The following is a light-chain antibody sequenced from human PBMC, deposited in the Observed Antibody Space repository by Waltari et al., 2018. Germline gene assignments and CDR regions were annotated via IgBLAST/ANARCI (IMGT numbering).Light chain of an antibody. CDR1: QSIITW. J-gene: IGKJ1*01. CDR3: QQYNSFPT. V-gene: IGKV1-5*03. CDR2: KAS. Sequence: DIQLTQSPSTLLVSAGDRATTASRASQSIITWLAWYQQKPGKAPTGLLYKASNLQSGVPSRFSGSGSGTEFTLTISSLQPDDFGTDYCQQYNSFPTFGQGTKVEIK.